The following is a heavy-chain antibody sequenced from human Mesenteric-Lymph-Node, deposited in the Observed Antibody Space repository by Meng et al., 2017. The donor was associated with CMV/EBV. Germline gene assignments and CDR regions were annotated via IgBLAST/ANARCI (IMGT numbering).Heavy chain of an antibody. CDR2: MSSSGRHI. CDR1: GFTFSTYE. CDR3: AIFGALGGVDY. J-gene: IGHJ4*02. D-gene: IGHD2-21*01. Sequence: GESLKISCAASGFTFSTYEMTWVRQAPGKGLEWVSYMSSSGRHIYYADSVKGRFTISRDNAANSLYLQMNSLRAEDTAVYYCAIFGALGGVDYWGQGTLVTVSS. V-gene: IGHV3-48*03.